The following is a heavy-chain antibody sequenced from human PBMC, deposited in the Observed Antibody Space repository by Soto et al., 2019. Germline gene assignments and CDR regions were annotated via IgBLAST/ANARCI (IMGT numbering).Heavy chain of an antibody. CDR2: IKQDGSEK. CDR1: GFTFSSYW. V-gene: IGHV3-7*03. J-gene: IGHJ3*01. CDR3: ARDRTRLASIMITLVGVIAARAFDF. Sequence: PGGSLRLSCAASGFTFSSYWMSWVRQAPGKGLEWVANIKQDGSEKYYVDSVKGRFTISRDNAKNSLYLQMNSLRAEDTAVYYCARDRTRLASIMITLVGVIAARAFDFWGQGTMVTVSS. D-gene: IGHD3-16*02.